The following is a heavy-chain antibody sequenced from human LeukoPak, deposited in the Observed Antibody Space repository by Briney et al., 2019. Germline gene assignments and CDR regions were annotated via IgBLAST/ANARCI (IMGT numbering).Heavy chain of an antibody. V-gene: IGHV3-30*18. D-gene: IGHD3-10*01. CDR3: AKASDYYGSGDYYYGMDV. CDR1: GFTFSSYG. CDR2: ISYDGSNK. Sequence: PGGSLRLSCAASGFTFSSYGMHWVRQAPGKGLEWVAVISYDGSNKYYADSVKGRFTISRDNSKNMLYLQMNSLRAEDTAVYYCAKASDYYGSGDYYYGMDVWGQGTTVTVSS. J-gene: IGHJ6*02.